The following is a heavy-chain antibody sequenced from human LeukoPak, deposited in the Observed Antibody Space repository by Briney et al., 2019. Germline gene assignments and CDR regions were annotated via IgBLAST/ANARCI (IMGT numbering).Heavy chain of an antibody. V-gene: IGHV4-34*01. CDR3: ARGPRRIQLWLALPYYFDY. CDR2: INHSGST. J-gene: IGHJ4*02. D-gene: IGHD5-18*01. CDR1: GGSFSGYY. Sequence: PSETLSLTCAVYGGSFSGYYWSWIRQPPGKGLEWIGEINHSGSTNYNPSLKSRVTISVDTSKNQFSLKLSSVTAADTAVYYCARGPRRIQLWLALPYYFDYWGQGTLVTLSS.